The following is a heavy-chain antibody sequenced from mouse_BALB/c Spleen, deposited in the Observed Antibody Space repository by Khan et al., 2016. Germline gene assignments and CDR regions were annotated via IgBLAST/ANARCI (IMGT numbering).Heavy chain of an antibody. CDR2: IYPGDGDT. Sequence: QVQLQQSGAELARPGASVKLSCKAPGYTFTSYWMQWVKQRPGQGLEWIGAIYPGDGDTRYTQKFKGKATLTADKSSSTAYMQLSSLASEDSAVYYWARGDDGNYDYAMDYWGQGTSVTVSS. D-gene: IGHD2-1*01. J-gene: IGHJ4*01. CDR1: GYTFTSYW. CDR3: ARGDDGNYDYAMDY. V-gene: IGHV1-87*01.